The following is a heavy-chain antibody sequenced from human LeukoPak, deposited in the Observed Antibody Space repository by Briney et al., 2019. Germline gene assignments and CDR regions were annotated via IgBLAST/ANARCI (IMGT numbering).Heavy chain of an antibody. Sequence: ASVKLSCTASGYTFTGYYMNWVRQAPGQGLEWMGWINPNSGGTNYAQTFQGRVTMTREASSSTAYMGRSRLRSDDTAVYYCARDLSRYGSSTSCYPGPWGEGSLVTVSS. CDR1: GYTFTGYY. V-gene: IGHV1-2*02. D-gene: IGHD2-2*01. J-gene: IGHJ5*02. CDR2: INPNSGGT. CDR3: ARDLSRYGSSTSCYPGP.